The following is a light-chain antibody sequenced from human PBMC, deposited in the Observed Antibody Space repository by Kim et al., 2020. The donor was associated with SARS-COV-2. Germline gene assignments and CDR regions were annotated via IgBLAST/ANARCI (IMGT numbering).Light chain of an antibody. CDR3: QQRSSWPPALT. CDR1: HSVCLN. V-gene: IGKV3-11*01. CDR2: DAA. J-gene: IGKJ4*01. Sequence: PGEGATLSCRASHSVCLNLAWYQQTPGQAPRLLIYDAAIRATGIPDRFSGSGSGTDFTLTISSLEAEDFAIYYCQQRSSWPPALTFGGGTKVDIK.